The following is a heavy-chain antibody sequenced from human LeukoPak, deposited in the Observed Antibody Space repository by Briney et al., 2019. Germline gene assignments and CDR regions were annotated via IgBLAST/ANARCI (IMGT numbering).Heavy chain of an antibody. CDR2: IYYSGST. D-gene: IGHD1-26*01. V-gene: IGHV4-39*07. J-gene: IGHJ2*01. Sequence: SETLSLTCTVSGGSISSSSYYWGWIRQPPGKGLEWIGSIYYSGSTYYNPSLKSRVTISVDTSKNQFSLKLSSVTAADTAVYYCARGRGGSSRGYWYFDLWGRGTLVTVSS. CDR1: GGSISSSSYY. CDR3: ARGRGGSSRGYWYFDL.